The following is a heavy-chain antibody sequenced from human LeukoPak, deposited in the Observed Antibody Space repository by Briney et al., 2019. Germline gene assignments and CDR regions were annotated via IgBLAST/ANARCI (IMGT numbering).Heavy chain of an antibody. V-gene: IGHV4-59*01. Sequence: PSETLSLTCTVSGGSISSYYWSWIRQPPGKGLEWIGYIYYSGCTNYNPSLKSRVTISVDTSKNQFSLKLSSVTAADTAVYYCARLSNWGKYYFDYWGQGTLVTVSS. CDR2: IYYSGCT. D-gene: IGHD7-27*01. CDR3: ARLSNWGKYYFDY. CDR1: GGSISSYY. J-gene: IGHJ4*02.